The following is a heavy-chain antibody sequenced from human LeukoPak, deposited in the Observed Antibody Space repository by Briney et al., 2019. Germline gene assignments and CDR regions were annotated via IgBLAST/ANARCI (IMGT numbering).Heavy chain of an antibody. CDR3: ARARRVYCSSTSCYAYYYYGMDV. D-gene: IGHD2-2*01. V-gene: IGHV4-34*01. J-gene: IGHJ6*02. CDR1: GGSFSGYY. Sequence: SETLSLTCAVYGGSFSGYYWSWIRQPPGKGLEWIGEINHSGSTNYNPSLKSRATISVDTSKNQFSLKLSSVTAADTAVYYCARARRVYCSSTSCYAYYYYGMDVWGQGTTVTVSS. CDR2: INHSGST.